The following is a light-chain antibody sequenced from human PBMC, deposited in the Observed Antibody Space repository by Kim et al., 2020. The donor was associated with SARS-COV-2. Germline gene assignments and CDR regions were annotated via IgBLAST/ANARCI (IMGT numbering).Light chain of an antibody. Sequence: SSELTQDPAVSVALGQTVRITCQGDSLRKYYASWYQQRPRQAPVLVIYGRNNRPSGISDRFSGSISGNTASLTISGAQAEDEADFYCQSRDSGGNVLLGGGTQLTVL. CDR3: QSRDSGGNVL. V-gene: IGLV3-19*01. CDR1: SLRKYY. CDR2: GRN. J-gene: IGLJ2*01.